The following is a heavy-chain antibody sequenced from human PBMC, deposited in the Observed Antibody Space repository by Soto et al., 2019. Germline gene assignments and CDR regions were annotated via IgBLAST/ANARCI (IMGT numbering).Heavy chain of an antibody. V-gene: IGHV3-30-3*01. CDR1: GFTFSSYA. Sequence: GESLKISCAASGFTFSSYAMHWVRQAPGKGLEWVAVISYDGSNKYYADSVKGRFTISRDNSKNTLYLQMNSLRAEDTAVYYCARASIVGATVGVDYWGQGTLVTVSS. D-gene: IGHD1-26*01. CDR3: ARASIVGATVGVDY. J-gene: IGHJ4*02. CDR2: ISYDGSNK.